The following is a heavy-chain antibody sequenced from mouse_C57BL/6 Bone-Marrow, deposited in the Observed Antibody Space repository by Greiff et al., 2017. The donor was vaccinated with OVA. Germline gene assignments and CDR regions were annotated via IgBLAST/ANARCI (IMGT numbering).Heavy chain of an antibody. Sequence: QFQLQQPGAELVMPGASVKLSCKASGYTFTSYWMHWVKQRPGQGLEWSGEIDPSDSYTNYNQKFKGKSTLTVDKSSSTAYMQLSSLTSEDSAVYYCARSEILDYWGQGTTLTVSS. V-gene: IGHV1-69*01. CDR2: IDPSDSYT. J-gene: IGHJ2*01. CDR3: ARSEILDY. CDR1: GYTFTSYW.